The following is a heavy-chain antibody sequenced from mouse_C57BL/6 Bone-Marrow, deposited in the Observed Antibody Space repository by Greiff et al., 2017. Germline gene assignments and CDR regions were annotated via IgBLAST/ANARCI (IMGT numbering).Heavy chain of an antibody. Sequence: VQLQQSGAELARPGASVKLSCKASGYTFTSSGISWVKQRTGQGLEWIGEIYPRSGTTYYNEKCKGKATMTADKSSSTAYMERRSRTAEDSAVYGCARKGREVADWGQGTLVTVAA. CDR2: IYPRSGTT. CDR3: ARKGREVAD. V-gene: IGHV1-81*01. J-gene: IGHJ3*01. CDR1: GYTFTSSG.